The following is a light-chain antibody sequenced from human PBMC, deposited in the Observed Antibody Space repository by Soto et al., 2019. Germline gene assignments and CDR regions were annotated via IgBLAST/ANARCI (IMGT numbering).Light chain of an antibody. CDR1: QGISRW. V-gene: IGKV1-12*01. J-gene: IGKJ1*01. CDR2: PAT. CDR3: QQANSFPWT. Sequence: DIQMTQSPSSVSASVGDRVTITCRASQGISRWLACYQRKPGKAPKLLTYPATNLQSGIPSRFSGSGSGTDFTLTISSLQPEDFATYYCQQANSFPWTFGQGTKVEIK.